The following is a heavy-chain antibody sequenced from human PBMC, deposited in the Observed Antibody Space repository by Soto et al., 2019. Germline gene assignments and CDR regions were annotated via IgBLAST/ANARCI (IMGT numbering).Heavy chain of an antibody. D-gene: IGHD4-4*01. V-gene: IGHV3-21*01. Sequence: PGGSLRRSCTASGVTFSSYSMNWVRQAPGKGLEWVSSISGSGNYTHYADFLRGRFTISRDNAKTSLYLQMNSLRAEDTAVYYCAREGINNYNEYYFDSWGQGTVVTVS. CDR2: ISGSGNYT. CDR3: AREGINNYNEYYFDS. J-gene: IGHJ4*02. CDR1: GVTFSSYS.